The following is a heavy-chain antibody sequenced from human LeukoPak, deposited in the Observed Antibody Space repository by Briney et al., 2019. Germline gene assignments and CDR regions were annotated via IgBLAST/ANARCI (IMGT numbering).Heavy chain of an antibody. CDR3: ASRGLATTAFDYYYGMDV. Sequence: GASVKVSCKASGYTFTSYGISWVRQAPGQGLEWMGWISAYNGNTNYAQKLQGRVTMTTDTSTSTAYMELRSLRSEDTAVYYCASRGLATTAFDYYYGMDVWGQGTTVTVSS. J-gene: IGHJ6*02. CDR1: GYTFTSYG. V-gene: IGHV1-18*01. D-gene: IGHD5-12*01. CDR2: ISAYNGNT.